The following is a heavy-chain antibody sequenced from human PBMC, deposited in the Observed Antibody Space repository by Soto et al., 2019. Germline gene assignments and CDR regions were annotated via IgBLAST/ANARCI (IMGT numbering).Heavy chain of an antibody. J-gene: IGHJ4*02. CDR1: GFPFTSYG. Sequence: QVQLVESGGGVVQPGRSLRLSCVASGFPFTSYGMHWVREGPDKGLEWVAIISYDGSDKYYADSVKGRFTIPRDNSKNTLYLQMNSLRPEDTALYYCVGGQYYFDYRGQGTLVIVSS. CDR3: VGGQYYFDY. V-gene: IGHV3-30*03. D-gene: IGHD3-10*01. CDR2: ISYDGSDK.